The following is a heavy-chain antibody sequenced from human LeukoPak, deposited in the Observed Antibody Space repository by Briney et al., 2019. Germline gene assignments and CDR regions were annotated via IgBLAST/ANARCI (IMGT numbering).Heavy chain of an antibody. V-gene: IGHV3-7*01. CDR2: INQDGSGT. CDR1: GFAFSTYW. J-gene: IGHJ4*02. D-gene: IGHD3-16*01. Sequence: GGSLRLSCAASGFAFSTYWMTWVRQPPGKGLEWVANINQDGSGTYYVDSVTGRFTISRDNAKSSLYLQVNSLRAEDSAVYYCAKGDPVSGVYWGRGTLVTVSS. CDR3: AKGDPVSGVY.